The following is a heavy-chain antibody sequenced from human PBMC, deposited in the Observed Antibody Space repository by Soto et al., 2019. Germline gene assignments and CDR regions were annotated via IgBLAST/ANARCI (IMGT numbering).Heavy chain of an antibody. CDR1: GFTFGDYA. V-gene: IGHV3-49*03. J-gene: IGHJ4*02. CDR3: TSALGASGETHFDY. Sequence: GGSLRLSCTASGFTFGDYAMSWFRQAPGKGLEWVGFIRSKAYGGTTEYAASVKGRFTISRDDSKSIAYLQMNSLKTEDTAVYYCTSALGASGETHFDYWRQGTLVTVSS. D-gene: IGHD1-26*01. CDR2: IRSKAYGGTT.